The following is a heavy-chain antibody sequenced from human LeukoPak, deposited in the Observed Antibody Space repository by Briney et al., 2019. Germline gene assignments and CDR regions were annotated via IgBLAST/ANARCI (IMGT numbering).Heavy chain of an antibody. D-gene: IGHD3-3*01. J-gene: IGHJ3*02. Sequence: GGSLRLSCAAPGFTFSSYSMNWVRQAPGKGLEWVSSISSSSSYIYYADSVKGRFTISRDNAKSSLYLQMNSLRAEDTAVYYCARDKLDTRITIFGVVMNAFDIWGQGTMVTVSS. CDR3: ARDKLDTRITIFGVVMNAFDI. CDR2: ISSSSSYI. V-gene: IGHV3-21*01. CDR1: GFTFSSYS.